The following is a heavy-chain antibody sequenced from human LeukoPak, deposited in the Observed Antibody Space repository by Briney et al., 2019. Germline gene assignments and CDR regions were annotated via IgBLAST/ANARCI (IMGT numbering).Heavy chain of an antibody. CDR2: MYNSGST. D-gene: IGHD4-17*01. CDR3: AGGIESYCDYCY. V-gene: IGHV4-59*01. J-gene: IGHJ4*02. Sequence: SETLSLTCTVSGGSLSGSYWRWVRQPPGKGLELITYMYNSGSTNYTPSLKTRVTISIDTSKNQFSLKLSSLTAADTAIYYCAGGIESYCDYCYWGQGILVTVSS. CDR1: GGSLSGSY.